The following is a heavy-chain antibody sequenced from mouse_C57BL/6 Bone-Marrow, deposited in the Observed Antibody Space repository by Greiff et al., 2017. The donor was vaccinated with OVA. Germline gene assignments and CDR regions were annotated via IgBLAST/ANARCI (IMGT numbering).Heavy chain of an antibody. D-gene: IGHD6-2*01. J-gene: IGHJ4*01. V-gene: IGHV2-6-1*01. CDR1: GFSLTSYG. CDR3: VRQGPFSVTVYAMES. Sequence: QVQLKQSGPGLVAPSQSLSITCTVSGFSLTSYGVHWVRQPPGKGLEWLVVIWSDGSTTYNSALKSRLSISKDNSKSQVFLKMNSLQTDDTALYYCVRQGPFSVTVYAMESRGQGKSVTVSP. CDR2: IWSDGST.